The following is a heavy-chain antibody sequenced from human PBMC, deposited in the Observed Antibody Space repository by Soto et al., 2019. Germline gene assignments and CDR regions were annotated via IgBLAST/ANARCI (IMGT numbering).Heavy chain of an antibody. D-gene: IGHD3-10*01. J-gene: IGHJ6*02. CDR1: GFTFSNAW. V-gene: IGHV3-15*01. CDR2: IKSKTDGGTT. CDR3: TSGWTIQGGMDV. Sequence: EVQLVESGGGLVKPGGSLRLSCAASGFTFSNAWMSWVRQAPGKGLEWVGRIKSKTDGGTTDYAAPVKGRFTISRDDSKNTLYLQMNSLKTEDTAVYYCTSGWTIQGGMDVWGQGTTVTVSS.